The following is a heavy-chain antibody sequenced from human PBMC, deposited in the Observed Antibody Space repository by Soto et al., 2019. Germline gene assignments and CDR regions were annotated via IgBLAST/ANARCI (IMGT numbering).Heavy chain of an antibody. CDR2: ISYDGSNK. CDR1: GFTFSSYG. CDR3: AKTPSHSSGWYVWDGY. J-gene: IGHJ4*02. V-gene: IGHV3-30*18. Sequence: GGSLRLSCAASGFTFSSYGMHWVRQAPGKGLEWVAVISYDGSNKYYADSVKGRFTISRDNSKNTLYLQMNSLRAEDTAVYYCAKTPSHSSGWYVWDGYWGQGTLVTVSS. D-gene: IGHD6-19*01.